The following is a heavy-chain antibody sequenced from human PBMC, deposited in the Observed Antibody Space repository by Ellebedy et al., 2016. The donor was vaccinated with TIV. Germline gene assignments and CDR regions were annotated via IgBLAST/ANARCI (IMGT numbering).Heavy chain of an antibody. CDR3: ARHDTVDTAMCPY. CDR1: GYSFPTYW. D-gene: IGHD5-18*01. J-gene: IGHJ4*02. Sequence: GESLKISCKGSGYSFPTYWIGWVRQMPGKGLEWQRAIYPGDSNTKYSPSFQGQVTISADKSISTAYLQWRSLKASYTAMYYCARHDTVDTAMCPYWGQGSLVTVSS. V-gene: IGHV5-51*01. CDR2: IYPGDSNT.